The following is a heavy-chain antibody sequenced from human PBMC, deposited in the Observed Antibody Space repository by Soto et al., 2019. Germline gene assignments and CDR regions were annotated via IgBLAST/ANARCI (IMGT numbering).Heavy chain of an antibody. V-gene: IGHV3-30*03. J-gene: IGHJ4*02. D-gene: IGHD1-1*01. CDR1: GFSFRTYG. CDR2: ISYDGSSK. Sequence: GGSLRLSCAASGFSFRTYGMHWVRQAPGKGLEWVALISYDGSSKYYADSVKGRLTISRDNSKNTLYLQLNSLRGEDTAVYYCAGGWNYFDYWGQGTLVTVSS. CDR3: AGGWNYFDY.